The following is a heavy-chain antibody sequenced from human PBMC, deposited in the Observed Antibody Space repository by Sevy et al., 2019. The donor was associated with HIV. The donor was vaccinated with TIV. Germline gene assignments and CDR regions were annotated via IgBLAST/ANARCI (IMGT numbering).Heavy chain of an antibody. D-gene: IGHD3-22*01. J-gene: IGHJ4*02. V-gene: IGHV3-7*01. CDR3: ASAAQVTMLVVFGGLYFDS. CDR2: IKQDGSEK. CDR1: GFTFGRYW. Sequence: GGSLRLSCAASGFTFGRYWMSWVRQAPGKGLEWVANIKQDGSEKYYVDSMKGRFTISRDNAKNSLYLQMNSLTADDAAVYYCASAAQVTMLVVFGGLYFDSWGQGTLVTVSS.